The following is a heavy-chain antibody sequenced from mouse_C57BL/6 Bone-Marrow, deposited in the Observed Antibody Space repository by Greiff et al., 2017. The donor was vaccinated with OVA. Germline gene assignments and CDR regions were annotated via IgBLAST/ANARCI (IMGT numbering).Heavy chain of an antibody. CDR1: GYTFTSYW. V-gene: IGHV1-69*01. J-gene: IGHJ4*01. CDR2: IDPSDSYT. CDR3: ARGYEAMGY. Sequence: QVQLQQPGAELVMPGASVKLSCKASGYTFTSYWMHWVKQRPGQGLEWIGEIDPSDSYTNYNQKFKGKSTLTVDKSSSTAYMQLSSLTSEDSAVYYCARGYEAMGYWGQGTSVTVSS.